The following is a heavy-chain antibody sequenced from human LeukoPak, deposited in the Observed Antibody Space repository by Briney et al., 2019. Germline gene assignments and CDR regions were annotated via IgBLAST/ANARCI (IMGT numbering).Heavy chain of an antibody. D-gene: IGHD5-24*01. CDR2: INPGGGST. CDR1: GYTFTSYY. J-gene: IGHJ4*02. CDR3: ARGGDGYNTIGY. V-gene: IGHV1-46*01. Sequence: ASVKVSCKASGYTFTSYYIHWVRQAPGQGLEWMGIINPGGGSTSYAQKFQGRVTMTRDTSTSTGYMKLRSLRSEDTAVYYCARGGDGYNTIGYWGQGTLVTVSS.